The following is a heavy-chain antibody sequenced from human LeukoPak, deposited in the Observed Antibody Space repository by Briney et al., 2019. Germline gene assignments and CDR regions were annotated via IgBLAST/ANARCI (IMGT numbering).Heavy chain of an antibody. D-gene: IGHD3-9*01. J-gene: IGHJ3*02. V-gene: IGHV1-18*01. CDR3: AREPIRYYEGPGAFDI. CDR2: ISAYNGNT. Sequence: ASVKVSCKASGYTFTSYGISWVRQAPGQGLEWMGWISAYNGNTNYAQKLQGRVTMTTDISTSTAYMELRSLRSEATAVYYCAREPIRYYEGPGAFDIWGQGTMVTVSS. CDR1: GYTFTSYG.